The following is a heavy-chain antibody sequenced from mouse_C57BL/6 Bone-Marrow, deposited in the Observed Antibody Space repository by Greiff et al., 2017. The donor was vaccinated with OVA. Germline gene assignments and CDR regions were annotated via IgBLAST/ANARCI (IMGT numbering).Heavy chain of an antibody. D-gene: IGHD2-5*01. CDR1: GYTFTDYE. Sequence: QVQLQQSGAELVRPGASVTLSCKASGYTFTDYEMHWVKQTPVHGLEWIGAIDPEPGGTAYNQKFKGQAILTADKSSSTAYMEIRSLTSEDSTVYYCTRGYSNYYAMDYWGQGTSVTVSS. CDR2: IDPEPGGT. V-gene: IGHV1-15*01. CDR3: TRGYSNYYAMDY. J-gene: IGHJ4*01.